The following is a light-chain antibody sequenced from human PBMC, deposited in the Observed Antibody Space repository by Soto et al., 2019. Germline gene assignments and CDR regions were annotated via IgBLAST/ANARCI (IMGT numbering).Light chain of an antibody. CDR1: QSLRNY. J-gene: IGKJ5*01. V-gene: IGKV3-11*01. Sequence: ENVLTQSPATLSLSPGDTATLSCRATQSLRNYLAWYQQKLGQAPRLLIYDASKRATGIPARFSGSGSGTDFTLTISSLEPEDFAVYYCQQRYNWPITFGQGTRLEIK. CDR2: DAS. CDR3: QQRYNWPIT.